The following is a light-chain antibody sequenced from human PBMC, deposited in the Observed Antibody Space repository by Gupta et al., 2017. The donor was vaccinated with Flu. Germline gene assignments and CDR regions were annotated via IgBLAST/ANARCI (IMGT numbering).Light chain of an antibody. V-gene: IGKV3-15*01. J-gene: IGKJ5*01. CDR2: GAS. CDR1: QSITTN. CDR3: QQDNIWPIT. Sequence: PATLSVSPGERATLSCRASQSITTNLAWYQQKPGQAPRLLIYGASTRATGIPARFSGSGSGTEFTLTISSLQSEDFAVYYCQQDNIWPITFGQGTRLEIK.